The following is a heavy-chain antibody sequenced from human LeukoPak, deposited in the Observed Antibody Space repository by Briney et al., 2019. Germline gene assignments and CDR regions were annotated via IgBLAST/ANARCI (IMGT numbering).Heavy chain of an antibody. D-gene: IGHD2-15*01. CDR1: GFTFSSYS. CDR2: ISSSSSYI. CDR3: ARDPRYCSGGSCSDY. J-gene: IGHJ4*02. Sequence: SGGSLRLSCAASGFTFSSYSMTWVRQAPGKGLEWVSSISSSSSYIYYADSVKGRFTISRDNAKNSLYLQMNSLRAEDTAVYYCARDPRYCSGGSCSDYWGQGTLVTVSS. V-gene: IGHV3-21*01.